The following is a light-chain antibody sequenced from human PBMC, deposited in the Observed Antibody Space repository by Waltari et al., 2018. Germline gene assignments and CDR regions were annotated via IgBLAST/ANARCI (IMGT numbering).Light chain of an antibody. J-gene: IGLJ3*02. CDR1: SSDVGFYNY. CDR2: DVS. Sequence: QSALTQPASVSGSPGQSITISCTGTSSDVGFYNYVSWYQQHPGKAPKLMIYDVSERPSGASNRFSGSKSGNTASLTSSGLQAEDEADYYCNSYAGSSSWVFGGGTKLTVL. V-gene: IGLV2-14*01. CDR3: NSYAGSSSWV.